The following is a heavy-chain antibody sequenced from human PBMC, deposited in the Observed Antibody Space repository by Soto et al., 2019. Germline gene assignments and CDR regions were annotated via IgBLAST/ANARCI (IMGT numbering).Heavy chain of an antibody. CDR3: ARAYSGRLPRRADCYFAMDV. J-gene: IGHJ6*02. D-gene: IGHD2-15*01. V-gene: IGHV3-64*04. CDR2: ISSNGGST. Sequence: GGSLRLSCSPSGFTFSSYGMHWVRQAPGKGLEYVSGISSNGGSTYYADSVKGRFTISRDNSKNTLYLQMNSLRAEDTAVYYCARAYSGRLPRRADCYFAMDVWGQGTTVTVSS. CDR1: GFTFSSYG.